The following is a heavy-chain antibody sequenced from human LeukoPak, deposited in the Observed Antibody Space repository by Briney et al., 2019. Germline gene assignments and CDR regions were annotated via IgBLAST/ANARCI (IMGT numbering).Heavy chain of an antibody. J-gene: IGHJ4*02. V-gene: IGHV3-30*18. CDR1: GFPFNSYW. CDR2: ISYDGSNK. Sequence: GGSLRLSCAAAGFPFNSYWMTWVRQAPGKGLEWVAVISYDGSNKYYADSVKGRFTISRDNSKNTLYLQMNSLRAEDTAVYYCAKDQAYYDSSGYYYELDYWGQGTLVTVSS. CDR3: AKDQAYYDSSGYYYELDY. D-gene: IGHD3-22*01.